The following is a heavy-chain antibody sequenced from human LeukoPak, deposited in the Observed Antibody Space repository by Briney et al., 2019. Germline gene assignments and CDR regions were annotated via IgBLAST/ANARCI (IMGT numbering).Heavy chain of an antibody. J-gene: IGHJ5*02. D-gene: IGHD6-19*01. V-gene: IGHV4-4*07. CDR2: IYTSRST. CDR3: ARGGDIAVAGTRWFDP. Sequence: SETLSLTCTVSGGSLSSYYWSWIRQPAGKGLEWIGRIYTSRSTNYNPSLKSRVTISVDTSKNQFSLKLSSVTAADTAVYYCARGGDIAVAGTRWFDPWGQGTLVTVSS. CDR1: GGSLSSYY.